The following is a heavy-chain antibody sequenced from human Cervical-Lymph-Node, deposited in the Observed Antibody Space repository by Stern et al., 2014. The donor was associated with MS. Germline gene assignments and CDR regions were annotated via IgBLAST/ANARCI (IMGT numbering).Heavy chain of an antibody. Sequence: VQLLESGGGVVQPGRSLRLSCAASGFMFRNYAMHWVRQAPGKGLEWVAVISYDGNNKDYADSVKDRFIISRDNPKNTLYLQMYSLRNEDTAVYYCARGWGAAAAGFFGDYWGQGALVTVSS. CDR2: ISYDGNNK. CDR3: ARGWGAAAAGFFGDY. V-gene: IGHV3-30*04. CDR1: GFMFRNYA. D-gene: IGHD6-13*01. J-gene: IGHJ4*02.